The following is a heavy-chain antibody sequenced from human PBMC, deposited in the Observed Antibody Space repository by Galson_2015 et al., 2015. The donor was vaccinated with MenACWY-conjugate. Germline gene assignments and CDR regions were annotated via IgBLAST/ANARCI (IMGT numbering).Heavy chain of an antibody. CDR2: LYYGGTS. Sequence: ETLSLTCNVSGVSITTRTSYWGWVRQLPGTGLEWIGILYYGGTSYYNPSLKSRVTFSVDTPKDVFSLNMRSMTAADTAIYYCFRVPGGTSGLYYFDLWGRGTLVTVSS. V-gene: IGHV4-39*07. CDR3: FRVPGGTSGLYYFDL. D-gene: IGHD4-23*01. J-gene: IGHJ2*01. CDR1: GVSITTRTSY.